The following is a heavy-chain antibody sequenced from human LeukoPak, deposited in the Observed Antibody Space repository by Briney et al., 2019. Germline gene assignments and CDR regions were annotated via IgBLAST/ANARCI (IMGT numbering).Heavy chain of an antibody. CDR1: GFTFSDYY. D-gene: IGHD3-10*01. Sequence: GGSLRLSCAASGFTFSDYYMSWIRQAPGKGLEWVAYISSSGSTIYYADSVKGRFTISRDNAKNSLYLQMDSLRAEDTAVYYCARDRVARLYMDVWGKGTTVTVSS. J-gene: IGHJ6*03. V-gene: IGHV3-11*01. CDR2: ISSSGSTI. CDR3: ARDRVARLYMDV.